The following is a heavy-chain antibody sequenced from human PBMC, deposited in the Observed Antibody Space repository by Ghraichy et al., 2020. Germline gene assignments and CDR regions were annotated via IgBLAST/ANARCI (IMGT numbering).Heavy chain of an antibody. CDR3: ARSRWLQLCDAFDI. D-gene: IGHD5-24*01. Sequence: SETLSLTCTVSGGSISSYYWSWIRQPPGKGLEWIGYIYYSGSTNYNLSLKSRVTISVDTSKNQFSLKLSSVTAADTAVYYCARSRWLQLCDAFDIWGQGTMVTVSS. J-gene: IGHJ3*02. CDR2: IYYSGST. V-gene: IGHV4-59*01. CDR1: GGSISSYY.